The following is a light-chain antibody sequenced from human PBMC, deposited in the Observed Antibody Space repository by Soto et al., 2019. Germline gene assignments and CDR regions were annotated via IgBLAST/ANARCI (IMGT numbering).Light chain of an antibody. V-gene: IGKV1-5*03. Sequence: DIPMTQSPSTLSASVGDRVTITCRASQSISSWLAWYQQKPGKAPKLLIYKASSLGSGVPSRFSGSGSGTEFTLTISSLQPDDFATYYCQQYNSYSPYTFGQGTKLEIK. CDR1: QSISSW. J-gene: IGKJ2*01. CDR3: QQYNSYSPYT. CDR2: KAS.